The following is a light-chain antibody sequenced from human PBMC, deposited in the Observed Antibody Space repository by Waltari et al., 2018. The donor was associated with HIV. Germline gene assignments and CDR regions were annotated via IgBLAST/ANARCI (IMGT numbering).Light chain of an antibody. J-gene: IGLJ1*01. CDR3: CSYAGSSTFYV. CDR1: RSDVGSYNL. CDR2: EVS. V-gene: IGLV2-23*02. Sequence: QSALTPPASVSGSPGQSITISCTGTRSDVGSYNLVSWYQQPPGKAPKPIIDEVSKRPSVFSNRFSGSKSGNTASLTISGLQAEDEADYYCCSYAGSSTFYVFGTGTKVTVL.